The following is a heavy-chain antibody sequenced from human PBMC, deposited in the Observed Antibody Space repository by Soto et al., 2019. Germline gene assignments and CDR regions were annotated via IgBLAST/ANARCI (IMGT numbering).Heavy chain of an antibody. CDR1: GITFSDHD. CDR2: SRTRADNYAT. J-gene: IGHJ4*02. V-gene: IGHV3-72*01. Sequence: EVQLVESGGGLVQPGGSLRLSCAISGITFSDHDIDWVRQAAGKGLEWLGRSRTRADNYATDYAASVKGRFTFSRDDSKSSLSLQMRSLQTGDTAMYYCVLWVRGIINHWGQRTIVTVSS. D-gene: IGHD3-10*01. CDR3: VLWVRGIINH.